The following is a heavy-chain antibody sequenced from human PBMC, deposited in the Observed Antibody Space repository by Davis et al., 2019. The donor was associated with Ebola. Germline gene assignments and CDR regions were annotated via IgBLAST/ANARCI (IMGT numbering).Heavy chain of an antibody. CDR3: ARDTSHQLPHWLYDFYGMDV. J-gene: IGHJ6*02. Sequence: PGRSLRPSCAVSGFTFSSYWMSWVRQAPGKGLEWVARIKTDGSTTRYADSVKGRFSISRDNTKNTLYLQMNSRRGEETAIYYCARDTSHQLPHWLYDFYGMDVWGQGTTVTVSS. CDR1: GFTFSSYW. CDR2: IKTDGSTT. D-gene: IGHD2-2*01. V-gene: IGHV3-74*01.